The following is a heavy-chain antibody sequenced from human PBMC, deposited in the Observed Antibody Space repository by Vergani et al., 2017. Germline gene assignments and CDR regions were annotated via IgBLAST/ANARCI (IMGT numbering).Heavy chain of an antibody. Sequence: QLQLQESGPGLVKPSETLSLTCTVSGGSITSSNYYWGWIRQPPGKGLEWIGTISYSGSTYYNPSLKSRVTIFVDTSKNQFSLKLSSVIAADTAMYYCAILRIYCSGGGNCYSGVRWFDPWGQGTLVTVSS. D-gene: IGHD2-15*01. CDR3: AILRIYCSGGGNCYSGVRWFDP. CDR2: ISYSGST. J-gene: IGHJ5*02. CDR1: GGSITSSNYY. V-gene: IGHV4-39*01.